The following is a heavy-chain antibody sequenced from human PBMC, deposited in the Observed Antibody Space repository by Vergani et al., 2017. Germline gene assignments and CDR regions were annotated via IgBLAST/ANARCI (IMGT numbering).Heavy chain of an antibody. CDR3: ARDSHLIRFDYYYMDV. Sequence: QVQLVESEGGVVQPGRSLTLSCVASGFTFSSHGMHWVRQAPGKGLEWVAVIWYDGSNKYYGDSVKGRFTISRDNSKNTLYLQMNSLRVEDTAVYYCARDSHLIRFDYYYMDVWGKGTTVTVSS. CDR2: IWYDGSNK. D-gene: IGHD3-3*01. V-gene: IGHV3-33*01. J-gene: IGHJ6*03. CDR1: GFTFSSHG.